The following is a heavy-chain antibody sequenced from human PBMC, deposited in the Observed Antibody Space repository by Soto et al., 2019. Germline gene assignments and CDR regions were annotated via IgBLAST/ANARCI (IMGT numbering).Heavy chain of an antibody. V-gene: IGHV4-61*01. CDR2: IYYSGST. CDR1: GGSVSSGSYY. D-gene: IGHD6-13*01. Sequence: SETLSLTCTVSGGSVSSGSYYWSWIRQPPGKGLEWIGYIYYSGSTNYNPSLKSRVTISVDTSKNQFSLKLSSVTAADTAVYYCARELGRIAKGLAAGTIDYWGQGTLVTVSS. CDR3: ARELGRIAKGLAAGTIDY. J-gene: IGHJ4*02.